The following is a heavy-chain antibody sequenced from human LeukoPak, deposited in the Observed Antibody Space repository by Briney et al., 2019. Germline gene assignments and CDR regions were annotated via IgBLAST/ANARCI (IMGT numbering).Heavy chain of an antibody. CDR1: GGTLSSYA. CDR3: AVRKGEAVAGTGINWFDP. Sequence: ASVKVSCKVSGGTLSSYAISWVRQAPGQGLEWMGRIIPIFGIANYAQKFQGRVTITADKSTSTAYMELSSLRSEDTAVYYCAVRKGEAVAGTGINWFDPWGQGTLVTVSS. CDR2: IIPIFGIA. V-gene: IGHV1-69*04. D-gene: IGHD6-19*01. J-gene: IGHJ5*02.